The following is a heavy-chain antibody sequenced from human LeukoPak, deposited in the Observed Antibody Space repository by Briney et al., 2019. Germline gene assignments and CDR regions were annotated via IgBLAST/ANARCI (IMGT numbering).Heavy chain of an antibody. D-gene: IGHD5-24*01. J-gene: IGHJ4*02. CDR3: AREDGDAYNFFDY. CDR2: INTDGSTT. CDR1: GFTFSTYW. Sequence: PGGSLRLSCAASGFTFSTYWMHWVRHSPGKGLVWVSRINTDGSTTSYADSVKGRFTISRDNAKNTLYLQMNSLTAEDTAVYYCAREDGDAYNFFDYWGQGTLVTVSS. V-gene: IGHV3-74*01.